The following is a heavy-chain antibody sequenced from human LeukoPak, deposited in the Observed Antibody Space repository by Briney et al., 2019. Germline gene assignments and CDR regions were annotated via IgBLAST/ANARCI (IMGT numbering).Heavy chain of an antibody. V-gene: IGHV4-31*03. CDR1: GGSISSGGYY. CDR2: IYYSGST. D-gene: IGHD3-3*01. Sequence: PSETLSLTCTVSGGSISSGGYYWSWIRQHPGKGLEWIGYIYYSGSTYYNPSLKSRVTISVDTSKNQFSLKLSSVTAADTAVYYCARAYYDFWSGYSIPHFDYWGQGTLVTVSS. J-gene: IGHJ4*02. CDR3: ARAYYDFWSGYSIPHFDY.